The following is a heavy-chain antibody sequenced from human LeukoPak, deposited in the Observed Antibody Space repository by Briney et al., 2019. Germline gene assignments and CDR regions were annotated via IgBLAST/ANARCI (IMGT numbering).Heavy chain of an antibody. CDR1: GGSISSYY. V-gene: IGHV4-59*08. Sequence: SETLSLTCTVSGGSISSYYWSWIRQPPGKGLEWIGYIYYSGSTNYNPSLKSRVTISVDTSKNQFSLKLSSVTAADTAVYYCARLDSSGYRNRFDPWGQGTLVTVSS. D-gene: IGHD3-22*01. J-gene: IGHJ5*02. CDR3: ARLDSSGYRNRFDP. CDR2: IYYSGST.